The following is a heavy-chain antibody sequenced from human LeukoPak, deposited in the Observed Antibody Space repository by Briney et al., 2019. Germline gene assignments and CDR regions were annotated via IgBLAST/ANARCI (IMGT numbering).Heavy chain of an antibody. J-gene: IGHJ4*02. CDR3: ARELNYYFDY. D-gene: IGHD1-7*01. V-gene: IGHV1-69*06. Sequence: GASVKVSCKASGGTFSSYAISWVRQAPGQGLEWMGGIIPIFGTTNYAQKFQGRVTITADKSTNTVYMEVSSLRSEDTAMYYCARELNYYFDYWGQGTLVTVSS. CDR2: IIPIFGTT. CDR1: GGTFSSYA.